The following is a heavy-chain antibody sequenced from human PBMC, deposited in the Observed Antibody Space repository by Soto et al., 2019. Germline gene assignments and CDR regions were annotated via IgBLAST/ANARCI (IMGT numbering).Heavy chain of an antibody. V-gene: IGHV4-39*01. Sequence: SDTLSLTCTVSGGSISSSSYYWGWIRQPPGKGLEWIGSIYYSGSTYYNPSLKSRVTISVDTSKNQFSLKLSSVTAADTAVYYCARLLRQNYYGMDVWGQGSTVTVSS. D-gene: IGHD5-12*01. CDR1: GGSISSSSYY. CDR3: ARLLRQNYYGMDV. CDR2: IYYSGST. J-gene: IGHJ6*02.